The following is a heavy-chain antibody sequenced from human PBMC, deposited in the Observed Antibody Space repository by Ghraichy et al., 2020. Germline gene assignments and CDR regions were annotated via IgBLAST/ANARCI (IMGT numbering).Heavy chain of an antibody. V-gene: IGHV3-15*01. CDR3: TTADYGDYDAFDI. J-gene: IGHJ3*02. D-gene: IGHD4-17*01. CDR2: IKSKTDGGTT. Sequence: GGSLRLSCAASGFTFSNAWMSWVRQAPGKGLEWVGRIKSKTDGGTTDYAAPVKGRFTISRDDSKNTLYLQMNSLKTEDTAVYYCTTADYGDYDAFDIWGQGTMVTVSS. CDR1: GFTFSNAW.